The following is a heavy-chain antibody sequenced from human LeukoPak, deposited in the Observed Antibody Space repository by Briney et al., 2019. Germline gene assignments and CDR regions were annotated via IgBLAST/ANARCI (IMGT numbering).Heavy chain of an antibody. J-gene: IGHJ5*02. CDR1: GFTFSNHA. V-gene: IGHV3-23*01. CDR2: ISGSGGST. Sequence: GGSLTLSCAASGFTFSNHAMSWVRQAPGKGLEWVSAISGSGGSTYYADPVKGRFTISRDNSKNTLYLQMNSLRAEDTAVYYCAKAGSWAYNWFDPWGQGTLVTVSS. D-gene: IGHD6-13*01. CDR3: AKAGSWAYNWFDP.